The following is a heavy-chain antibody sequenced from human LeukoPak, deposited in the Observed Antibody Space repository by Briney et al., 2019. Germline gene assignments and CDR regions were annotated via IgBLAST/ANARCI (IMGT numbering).Heavy chain of an antibody. CDR1: GXTFTNAL. V-gene: IGHV3-15*01. CDR3: TTWDGVD. Sequence: GGSLRLSCAASGXTFTNALVTWVRQAPGKGLEWLGHIKSRSDGGTTDCAAPFKGRFTISRDDSKNKLYLQMNSLKTEDTAVYYCTTWDGVDWGQGTMVTVSS. D-gene: IGHD1-26*01. CDR2: IKSRSDGGTT. J-gene: IGHJ3*01.